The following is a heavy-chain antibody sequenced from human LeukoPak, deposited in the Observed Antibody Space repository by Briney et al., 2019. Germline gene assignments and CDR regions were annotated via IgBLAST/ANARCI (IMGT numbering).Heavy chain of an antibody. CDR1: GLNFSTYG. D-gene: IGHD4-17*01. CDR2: TRYDGNYV. CDR3: ARGAYGDYDS. J-gene: IGHJ5*01. Sequence: GGSLRLSCEASGLNFSTYGMHWVRQAPGKGLEWVGFTRYDGNYVKYADSVKGRFTISRDNSKKTLYLQMNSLRPADTAVYFCARGAYGDYDSWGQGTLVTVSS. V-gene: IGHV3-30*02.